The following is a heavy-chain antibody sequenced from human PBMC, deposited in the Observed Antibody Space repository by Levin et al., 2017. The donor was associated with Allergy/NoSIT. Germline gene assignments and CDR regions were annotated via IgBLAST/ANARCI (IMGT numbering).Heavy chain of an antibody. CDR1: GFTFSTYG. CDR3: ASLTGGKGY. V-gene: IGHV3-33*01. CDR2: IWYDGSNK. J-gene: IGHJ4*02. Sequence: GGSLRLSCAASGFTFSTYGMHWVRQPPGKGLEWVAVIWYDGSNKYYADSVKGRFTISRDNSKNTLYLQMNSLRAEDTAVYYCASLTGGKGYWGQGTLVTVSS. D-gene: IGHD7-27*01.